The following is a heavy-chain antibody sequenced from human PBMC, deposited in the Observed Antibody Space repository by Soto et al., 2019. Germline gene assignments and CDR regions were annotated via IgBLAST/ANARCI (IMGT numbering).Heavy chain of an antibody. J-gene: IGHJ6*02. CDR2: ISYDGSNK. CDR1: GFTFSSYG. CDR3: AKDLSRGDPYGGYYYYYGMDV. Sequence: PGGSLRLSCAASGFTFSSYGMHWVRQAPGKGLEWVAVISYDGSNKYYADSVKGRFTISRDNSKNTLYLQMNSLRAEDTAVYYCAKDLSRGDPYGGYYYYYGMDVWGQGTTVTVSS. D-gene: IGHD4-17*01. V-gene: IGHV3-30*18.